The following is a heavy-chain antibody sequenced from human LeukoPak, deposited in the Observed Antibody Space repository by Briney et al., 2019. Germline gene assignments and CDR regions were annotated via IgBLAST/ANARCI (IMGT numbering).Heavy chain of an antibody. D-gene: IGHD1-1*01. V-gene: IGHV3-43D*04. CDR2: ISWDTVIT. CDR1: GFNFNNHA. Sequence: SGGSLRLSCAASGFNFNNHAMHWVRQAPGKGLEWVSLISWDTVITSYADSVKGRFTISRDNGKNSLYLQLNSLRAEDTALYYCAKDMTPGSTTGPDYWGQGTLVTVSS. CDR3: AKDMTPGSTTGPDY. J-gene: IGHJ4*02.